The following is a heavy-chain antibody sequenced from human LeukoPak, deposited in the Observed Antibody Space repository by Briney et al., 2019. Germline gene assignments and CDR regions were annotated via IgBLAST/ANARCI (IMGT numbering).Heavy chain of an antibody. Sequence: ASVKVSCKASGYTFTSYGIGWVRQAPGQGLEWMGWISAYNGNTNYAQKLQGRVTMTTDTSTSTAYMELSRLRSDDTAVYYCARGISSGYFYYFDSWGQGTLVTVSS. J-gene: IGHJ4*02. CDR2: ISAYNGNT. CDR3: ARGISSGYFYYFDS. V-gene: IGHV1-18*01. CDR1: GYTFTSYG. D-gene: IGHD3-22*01.